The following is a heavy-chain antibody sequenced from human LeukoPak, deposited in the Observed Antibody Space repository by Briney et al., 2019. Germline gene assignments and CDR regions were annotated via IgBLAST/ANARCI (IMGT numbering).Heavy chain of an antibody. Sequence: ASVKVSCNASGYIFTGYYMHWVRQAPGQGLEWMGWINPNSGGTNYAQKFQGRVTMTRDTSITTAYMDLSRLRSDDTAVYYCARVSYYNSGTVDYWGQGTLVTVSS. CDR1: GYIFTGYY. D-gene: IGHD3-10*01. CDR2: INPNSGGT. V-gene: IGHV1-2*02. J-gene: IGHJ4*02. CDR3: ARVSYYNSGTVDY.